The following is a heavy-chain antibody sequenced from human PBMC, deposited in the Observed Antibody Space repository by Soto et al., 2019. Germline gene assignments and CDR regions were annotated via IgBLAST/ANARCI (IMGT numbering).Heavy chain of an antibody. V-gene: IGHV4-4*02. CDR1: GGSIISSNW. CDR2: IYYSGSV. J-gene: IGHJ5*02. CDR3: ARDRGVTTGVAWFDA. Sequence: QVQLQESGPGLVEPSGTLSLTCAVSGGSIISSNWWSWVRQPPGKGLEWIGEIYYSGSVNYNPSLQSRVTVSLDKSKNHVSLKLKSVSAADTAVYYCARDRGVTTGVAWFDAWGQGTLVTVSS. D-gene: IGHD4-17*01.